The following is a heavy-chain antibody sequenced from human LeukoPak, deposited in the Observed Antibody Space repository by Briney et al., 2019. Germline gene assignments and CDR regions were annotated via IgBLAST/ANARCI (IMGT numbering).Heavy chain of an antibody. CDR2: IKQDGSEK. J-gene: IGHJ4*02. CDR3: AKGATMIVVAPDDY. V-gene: IGHV3-7*03. CDR1: GFSFSSYW. Sequence: GGSLRLSCAASGFSFSSYWMSWVRQAPGKGLEWVANIKQDGSEKYYVDSVKGRFTISRGNSKNTLYLQMNSLRAEDTAVYYCAKGATMIVVAPDDYWGQGTLVTVSS. D-gene: IGHD3-22*01.